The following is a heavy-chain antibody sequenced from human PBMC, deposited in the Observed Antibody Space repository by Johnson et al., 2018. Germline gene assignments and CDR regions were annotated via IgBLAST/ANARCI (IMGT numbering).Heavy chain of an antibody. J-gene: IGHJ6*03. CDR2: ISYDGSNK. CDR1: GFTFSSYA. D-gene: IGHD6-19*01. Sequence: QVQLVQSGGGVVQPGRSLRLSCAASGFTFSSYAMHWVRQAPGKGLEWVAVISYDGSNKYYADSVKGRFTISRDNSKNTLYLQMNSLRAEDTAVYYCAKDRWSSGWYCYMDVWGKGTTVTVSS. CDR3: AKDRWSSGWYCYMDV. V-gene: IGHV3-30-3*01.